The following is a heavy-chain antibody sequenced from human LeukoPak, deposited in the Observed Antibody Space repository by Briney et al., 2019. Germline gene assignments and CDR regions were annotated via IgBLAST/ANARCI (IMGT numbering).Heavy chain of an antibody. J-gene: IGHJ4*02. CDR3: ARDATAGNFDY. CDR1: GGSISSYY. V-gene: IGHV4-59*12. D-gene: IGHD6-13*01. CDR2: IYYTGST. Sequence: SETLSLTCTVSGGSISSYYWSWIRQPPGKGLEYIGYIYYTGSTYHNPSLKSRVTISVDTSKRQFSLRLSSVSAADTAVYYCARDATAGNFDYWGQGTLVTVSS.